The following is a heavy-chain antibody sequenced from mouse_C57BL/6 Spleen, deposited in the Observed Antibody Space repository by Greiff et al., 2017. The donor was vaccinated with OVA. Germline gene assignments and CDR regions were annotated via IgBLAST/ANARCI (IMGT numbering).Heavy chain of an antibody. Sequence: EVQRVESGEGLVKPGGSLKLSCAASGFTFSSYAMSWVRQPPEKRLEWVAYISSGGDYIYYADTVKGRFTISRDNARNTLYLQMSSLKSEDTAMYYGTGYSSGCFDYWGQGTTLTVSS. CDR1: GFTFSSYA. V-gene: IGHV5-9-1*02. CDR3: TGYSSGCFDY. D-gene: IGHD3-2*02. CDR2: ISSGGDYI. J-gene: IGHJ2*01.